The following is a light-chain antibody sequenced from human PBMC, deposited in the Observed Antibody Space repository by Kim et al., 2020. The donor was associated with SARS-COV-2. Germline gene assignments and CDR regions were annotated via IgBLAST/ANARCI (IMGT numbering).Light chain of an antibody. CDR2: DAS. CDR1: HGINTA. J-gene: IGKJ4*01. V-gene: IGKV1-13*02. CDR3: QQFDSYPIT. Sequence: AIPLTQSPSSLSASVGDRVSLSCRASHGINTAVAWYQQKPGSPPKLLIFDASNLESGVSSRFSGSGSGTHFTLTINNLQPEDFATYYCQQFDSYPITFGGGTKVEVK.